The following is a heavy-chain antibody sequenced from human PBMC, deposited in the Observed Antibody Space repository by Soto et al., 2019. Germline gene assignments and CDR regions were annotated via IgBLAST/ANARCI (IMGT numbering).Heavy chain of an antibody. CDR3: ARHAGYSSSWYMLDY. Sequence: PSETLSLTCTASGGSISSYYWSWIRQPPGKGLEWIGYIYYSGSTNYNPSLKSRVTISVDTSKNQFSLKLSSVTAADTAVYYCARHAGYSSSWYMLDYWGQGTLVTVSS. J-gene: IGHJ4*02. CDR1: GGSISSYY. D-gene: IGHD6-13*01. CDR2: IYYSGST. V-gene: IGHV4-59*08.